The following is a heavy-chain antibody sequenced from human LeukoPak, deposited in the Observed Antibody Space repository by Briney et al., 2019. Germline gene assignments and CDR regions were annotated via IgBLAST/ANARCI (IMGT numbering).Heavy chain of an antibody. Sequence: SETLSLTCTVSGGSISSSYWSWIRQPPGKGLEWIGYIYYSGSTKYNPSLKSRVTISLDTSRNQFSLKLSSVTAADTAVYYCARDGTGDGQVSYFDFWGQGTLVTVSS. D-gene: IGHD7-27*01. CDR3: ARDGTGDGQVSYFDF. CDR1: GGSISSSY. CDR2: IYYSGST. V-gene: IGHV4-59*01. J-gene: IGHJ4*02.